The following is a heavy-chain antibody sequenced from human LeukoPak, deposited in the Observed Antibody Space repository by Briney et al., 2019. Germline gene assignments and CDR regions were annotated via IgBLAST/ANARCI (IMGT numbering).Heavy chain of an antibody. V-gene: IGHV3-48*04. J-gene: IGHJ4*02. CDR3: AKAKYTALYSSSRRYFDY. CDR1: GFTFSSFS. Sequence: GGSLRLSCSASGFTFSSFSMFWVRQAPGKGLEWLSYISSTSRNIYYADSVKGRFTVSRDNAKNSLFLQMNSLRAEDTAVYYCAKAKYTALYSSSRRYFDYWGQGTLVTVSS. CDR2: ISSTSRNI. D-gene: IGHD6-6*01.